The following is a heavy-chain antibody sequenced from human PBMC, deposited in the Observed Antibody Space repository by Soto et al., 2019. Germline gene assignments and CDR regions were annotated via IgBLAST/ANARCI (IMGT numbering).Heavy chain of an antibody. J-gene: IGHJ4*02. V-gene: IGHV1-46*02. CDR2: INPYDGTR. Sequence: QVQLMQSGAEVMKPGAPVKVSCKASGYTFNTYYIHWVRQAPGQGLEWVGIINPYDGTRTYAQNFQGRVTLTRDTSTTTVYMELGSLRSEDTAVYYCARAAAGAAVRYYFDHWGQGTLVTVSS. CDR1: GYTFNTYY. D-gene: IGHD6-13*01. CDR3: ARAAAGAAVRYYFDH.